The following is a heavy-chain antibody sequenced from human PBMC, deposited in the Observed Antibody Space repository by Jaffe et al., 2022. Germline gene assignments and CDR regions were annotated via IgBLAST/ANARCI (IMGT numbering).Heavy chain of an antibody. Sequence: QVQLVESGGGVVQPGGSLRLSCAASGFTFSSYGMHWVRQAPGKGLEWVAFIRYDGSNKYYADSVKGRFTISRDNSKNTLYLQMNSLRAEDTAVYYCAKDQDDILTGYPTHFDYWGQGTLVTVSS. D-gene: IGHD3-9*01. CDR1: GFTFSSYG. CDR3: AKDQDDILTGYPTHFDY. J-gene: IGHJ4*02. V-gene: IGHV3-30*02. CDR2: IRYDGSNK.